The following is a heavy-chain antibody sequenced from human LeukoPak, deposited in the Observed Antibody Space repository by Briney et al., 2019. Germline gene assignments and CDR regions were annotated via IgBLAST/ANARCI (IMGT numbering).Heavy chain of an antibody. CDR1: GFNLNSYS. CDR3: ATERDSSWTFDS. CDR2: ISSTSSYI. V-gene: IGHV3-21*01. J-gene: IGHJ4*02. Sequence: GGSLXLSCAGSGFNLNSYSMNWVRQAPGKGLEXVSSISSTSSYIYYADSVKGRFTISRDNSKNTLYLQLNSLRAEDTAVYYCATERDSSWTFDSWGQGTLVTVSS. D-gene: IGHD6-13*01.